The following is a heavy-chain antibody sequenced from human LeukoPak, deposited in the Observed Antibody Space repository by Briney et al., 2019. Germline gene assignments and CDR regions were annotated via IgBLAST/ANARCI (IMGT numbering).Heavy chain of an antibody. CDR2: ISGSGDST. D-gene: IGHD3-22*01. J-gene: IGHJ6*02. CDR1: RFTFNSYA. Sequence: GGSLRLSCAASRFTFNSYAVSWVRQAPGKGLEWVSAISGSGDSTYYADSVRGRFTISRDNSKNTLYLQMNSLRAGDTAVYYCAKDSTMSGSYYGMDVWGQGTTVTVSS. V-gene: IGHV3-23*01. CDR3: AKDSTMSGSYYGMDV.